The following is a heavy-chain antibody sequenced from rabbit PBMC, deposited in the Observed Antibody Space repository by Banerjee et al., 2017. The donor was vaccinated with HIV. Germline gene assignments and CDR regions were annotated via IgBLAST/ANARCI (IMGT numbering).Heavy chain of an antibody. Sequence: QEQLVESGGGLVTLGGSLKLSCKASGIDFSSYGISWVRQAPGKGLEWIGYMGIDGGRAYYATWVNGRFTISSDNAQNTVFLQMTGLTAADTATYFCARCVSPSVNYYLDLWGPGTLVTVS. CDR2: MGIDGGRA. J-gene: IGHJ4*01. D-gene: IGHD1-1*01. CDR1: GIDFSSYG. CDR3: ARCVSPSVNYYLDL. V-gene: IGHV1S47*01.